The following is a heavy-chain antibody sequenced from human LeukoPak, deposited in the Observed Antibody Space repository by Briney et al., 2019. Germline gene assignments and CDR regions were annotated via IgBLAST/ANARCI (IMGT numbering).Heavy chain of an antibody. Sequence: SETLSLTCTVSGGSISSYYWSWIRQPPGKGLEWIGYIYYSGSTNYNPSLKSRVTISVDTSKNQLSLKLSSVTAADTAVYYCAREGVGITMRTPTYYFDYWGQGTLVTVSS. CDR2: IYYSGST. V-gene: IGHV4-59*01. D-gene: IGHD3-22*01. CDR3: AREGVGITMRTPTYYFDY. CDR1: GGSISSYY. J-gene: IGHJ4*02.